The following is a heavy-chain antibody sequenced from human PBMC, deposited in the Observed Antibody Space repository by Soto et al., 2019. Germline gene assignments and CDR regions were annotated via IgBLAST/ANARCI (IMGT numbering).Heavy chain of an antibody. D-gene: IGHD2-21*01. CDR3: AKDKGGCYSHFDS. V-gene: IGHV1-69*06. J-gene: IGHJ4*02. CDR1: GGTLSNYA. Sequence: QLVQSGAEVKKPGSSVKVSCKTSGGTLSNYAISWVRQAPGQGLEWMGGIIPFFGTPNYAQNFQGRVTITADKSTSTAYMELSSLIPDDTAVYYCAKDKGGCYSHFDSWSQGALVTVS. CDR2: IIPFFGTP.